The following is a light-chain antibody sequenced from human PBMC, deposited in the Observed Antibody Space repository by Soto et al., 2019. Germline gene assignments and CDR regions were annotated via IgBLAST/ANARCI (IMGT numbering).Light chain of an antibody. CDR2: WAS. CDR3: QQYYNIPLFT. J-gene: IGKJ3*01. CDR1: QSVLYSSNNKNY. Sequence: DIVMTQSPDSLAVSLGERATINCKSSQSVLYSSNNKNYLAWYQQKPGQPPKLLIYWASTRESGVPDRFSGSGSGTDFTLTISSLQAEDVAVYYCQQYYNIPLFTFGPGTKVDIK. V-gene: IGKV4-1*01.